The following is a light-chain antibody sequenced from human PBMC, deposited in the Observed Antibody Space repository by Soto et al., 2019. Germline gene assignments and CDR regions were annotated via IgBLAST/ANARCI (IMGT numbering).Light chain of an antibody. CDR1: QSVSNNY. J-gene: IGKJ5*01. CDR3: QQLNSYPT. V-gene: IGKV3-20*01. CDR2: GTS. Sequence: EIVFTQSPGTLSLSPGERATLSCRASQSVSNNYLAWYQQKPGQAPRLLIYGTSRTATGIPDRFSGSGSGTAFTLTISSLQPEDFATYYCQQLNSYPTFGQGTRLEIK.